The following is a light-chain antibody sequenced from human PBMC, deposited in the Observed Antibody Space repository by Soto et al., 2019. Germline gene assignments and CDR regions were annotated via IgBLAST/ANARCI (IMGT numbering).Light chain of an antibody. CDR1: EGINIY. Sequence: DIQMTQSPPALSASVGDRVTIICRASEGINIYLAWFQQKPGKAPKSLIYGATSLQRGVPSRFSGSGSGTEFTLTISSLQPDDFATYYCQQYNSYPWTFGQGTTGDIK. J-gene: IGKJ1*01. CDR2: GAT. CDR3: QQYNSYPWT. V-gene: IGKV1-16*01.